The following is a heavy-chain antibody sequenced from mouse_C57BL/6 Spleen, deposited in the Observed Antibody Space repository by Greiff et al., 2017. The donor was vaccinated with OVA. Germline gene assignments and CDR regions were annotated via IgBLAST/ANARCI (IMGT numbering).Heavy chain of an antibody. J-gene: IGHJ2*01. D-gene: IGHD4-1*01. CDR3: ARDPLTGTGRGLFDY. V-gene: IGHV14-3*01. CDR1: GFNIKNTY. CDR2: IDPANGNT. Sequence: VQLKQSVAELVRPGASVKLSCTASGFNIKNTYMHWVKQRPEQGLEWIGRIDPANGNTKYAPKFQGKATITADTSSNTAYLQLSSLTSEDTAIYYCARDPLTGTGRGLFDYWGQGTTLTVSS.